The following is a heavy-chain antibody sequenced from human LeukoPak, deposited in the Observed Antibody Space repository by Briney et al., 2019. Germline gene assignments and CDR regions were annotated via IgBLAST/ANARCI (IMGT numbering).Heavy chain of an antibody. J-gene: IGHJ4*02. D-gene: IGHD3-3*01. CDR2: IRYDGSNK. V-gene: IGHV3-30*02. CDR1: GFTFSSYG. CDR3: AKDGYYDFWSGYSSPL. Sequence: GGSLRLSCAASGFTFSSYGMHWVRQAPGKGLEWVAFIRYDGSNKYYADSVKGRFTISRDNSKNTLYLQMNSLRAEDTAVYYCAKDGYYDFWSGYSSPLWGQGTLVTVSS.